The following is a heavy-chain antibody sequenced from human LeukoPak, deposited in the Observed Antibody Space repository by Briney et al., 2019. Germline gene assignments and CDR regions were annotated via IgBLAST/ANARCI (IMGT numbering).Heavy chain of an antibody. CDR2: IYYSGSA. Sequence: SETLSLTCTISGGSISSSSYYWGWIRQPPGKGLEWIGSIYYSGSAYYNPSLKSRVTISVDTSKNQFSLKLSSVTAADTAVYYCARAYSSGWYVPERYNWSDPWGQGTLVTVAS. J-gene: IGHJ5*02. D-gene: IGHD6-19*01. V-gene: IGHV4-39*01. CDR1: GGSISSSSYY. CDR3: ARAYSSGWYVPERYNWSDP.